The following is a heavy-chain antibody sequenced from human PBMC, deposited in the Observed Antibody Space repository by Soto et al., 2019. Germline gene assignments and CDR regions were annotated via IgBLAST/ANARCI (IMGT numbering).Heavy chain of an antibody. CDR1: GASFSPYH. CDR2: VNLSGNT. J-gene: IGHJ4*02. Sequence: QVQPQQWGAGVLKPSETLSLTCAIYGASFSPYHWSWIRQSPGKGLEWMGEVNLSGNTYYNPSFKSRVTMSVDASKNQFSLKMGSLTAADTAIYYCARSPTFYNYVWGNSTYWGQGALVTVSS. D-gene: IGHD3-16*01. CDR3: ARSPTFYNYVWGNSTY. V-gene: IGHV4-34*01.